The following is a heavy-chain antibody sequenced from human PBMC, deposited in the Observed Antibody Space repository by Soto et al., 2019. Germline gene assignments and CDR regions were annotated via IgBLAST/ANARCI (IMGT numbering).Heavy chain of an antibody. CDR3: AKDMEANTIFHALEV. V-gene: IGHV3-9*01. D-gene: IGHD1-1*01. CDR2: LSWNGGAT. J-gene: IGHJ3*01. CDR1: GFIFENYA. Sequence: GGSLRLSCATSGFIFENYAMHWVREAPGKGLEWVSGLSWNGGATGYADSVRGRFTISRDNARTSLYLQMNSLRPEDTALYSCAKDMEANTIFHALEVWGQGARVTVSS.